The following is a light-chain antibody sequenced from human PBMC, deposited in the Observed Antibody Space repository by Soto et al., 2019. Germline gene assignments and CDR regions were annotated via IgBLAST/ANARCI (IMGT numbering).Light chain of an antibody. CDR1: QAISTY. Sequence: DIEMTQSPSTRSASVGDRVTIPCRASQAISTYLAWYQQKAGKAPKLLISGASSLESGVPSRFSGSGSGTDFTLTISSLQPEDFATYYCQQSYTTPRTFGQGTKVDIK. J-gene: IGKJ1*01. CDR3: QQSYTTPRT. CDR2: GAS. V-gene: IGKV1-39*01.